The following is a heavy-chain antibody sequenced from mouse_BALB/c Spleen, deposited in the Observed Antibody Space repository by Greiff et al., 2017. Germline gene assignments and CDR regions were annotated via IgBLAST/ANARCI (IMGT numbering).Heavy chain of an antibody. D-gene: IGHD4-1*01. CDR3: ARWGGTREDYFDY. CDR2: INPYNDGT. V-gene: IGHV1-14*01. CDR1: GYTFTSYV. J-gene: IGHJ2*01. Sequence: VQLQQSGPELVKPGASVKMSCKASGYTFTSYVMHWVKQKPGQGLEWIGYINPYNDGTKYNEKFKGKATLTSDKSSSTAYMELSSLTSEDSAVYSCARWGGTREDYFDYWGQGTTLTVSS.